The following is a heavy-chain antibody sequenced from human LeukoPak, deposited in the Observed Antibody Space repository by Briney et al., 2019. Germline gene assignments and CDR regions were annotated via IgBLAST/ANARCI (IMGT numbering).Heavy chain of an antibody. CDR2: IYPGDSDT. V-gene: IGHV5-51*07. J-gene: IGHJ4*02. Sequence: GESLKISCKGSGYSFTSYWISWVHQMPGKGLEWMGIIYPGDSDTKYSPSFQGQVTISADKSISTAYLQWSSLKASDTAMYYCARSGYSGYDSFDYWGQGTLVTVSS. D-gene: IGHD5-12*01. CDR3: ARSGYSGYDSFDY. CDR1: GYSFTSYW.